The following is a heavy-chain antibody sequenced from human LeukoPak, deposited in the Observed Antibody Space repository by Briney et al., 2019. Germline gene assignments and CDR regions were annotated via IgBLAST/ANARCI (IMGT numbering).Heavy chain of an antibody. V-gene: IGHV3-15*07. CDR3: RLEWFGESPPRDF. J-gene: IGHJ4*02. D-gene: IGHD3-10*01. CDR2: IKSKTDGGTT. CDR1: GFTSSNAW. Sequence: GGSLRLSCVASGFTSSNAWMNWVRQAPGKGLEWVGHIKSKTDGGTTDCAAPVKGRFTISRDDSENTLYLQMNSVKTEDTAVYYCRLEWFGESPPRDFWGQGTLVTVSS.